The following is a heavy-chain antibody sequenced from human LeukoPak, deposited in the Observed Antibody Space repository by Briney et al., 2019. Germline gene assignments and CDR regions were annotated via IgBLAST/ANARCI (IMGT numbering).Heavy chain of an antibody. CDR3: AKDRPLITMVRGVLFDY. J-gene: IGHJ4*02. CDR2: ISGSGGST. Sequence: PGGSLRLSCAASGFTVRSNYMSWVRQAPGKGLEWVSAISGSGGSTYYADSVKGRFTISRDNSKNTLYLQMNSLRAEDTAVYYCAKDRPLITMVRGVLFDYWGQGALVTVSS. CDR1: GFTVRSNY. V-gene: IGHV3-23*01. D-gene: IGHD3-10*01.